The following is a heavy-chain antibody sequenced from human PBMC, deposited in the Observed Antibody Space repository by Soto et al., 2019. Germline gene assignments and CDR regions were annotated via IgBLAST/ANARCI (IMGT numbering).Heavy chain of an antibody. J-gene: IGHJ6*03. CDR3: AKIGDIVATGYYYYMDV. V-gene: IGHV3-23*01. D-gene: IGHD5-12*01. CDR2: ISGSGGST. CDR1: GFTFSSYA. Sequence: GGSLRLSCAASGFTFSSYAMSWVRQAPGKGLEWVSAISGSGGSTYYADSVKGRFTISRDNSKNTLYLQMNSLRAEDTAVYYCAKIGDIVATGYYYYMDVWGKGTTVTVSS.